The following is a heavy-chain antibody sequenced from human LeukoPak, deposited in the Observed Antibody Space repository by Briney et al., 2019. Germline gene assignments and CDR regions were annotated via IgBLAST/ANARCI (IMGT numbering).Heavy chain of an antibody. CDR3: AREGYGDYYLDY. Sequence: GGSLRLSCAASGFTFSSYAMSWVRQAPGKGLEWVSAISGSGGSTYYADSVKGRFTISRDNAKNSLYLQMNSLRAEDTAVYYCAREGYGDYYLDYWGQGTPVTVSS. CDR2: ISGSGGST. J-gene: IGHJ4*02. CDR1: GFTFSSYA. D-gene: IGHD3-3*01. V-gene: IGHV3-23*01.